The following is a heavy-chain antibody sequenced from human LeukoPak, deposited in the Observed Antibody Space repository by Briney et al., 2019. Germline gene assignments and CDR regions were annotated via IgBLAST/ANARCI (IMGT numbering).Heavy chain of an antibody. V-gene: IGHV4-34*01. D-gene: IGHD3-22*01. CDR2: MNPSGST. J-gene: IGHJ6*03. Sequence: SETLSLTCAVYGGSFSGYYWTWIRQTPEKGLEWIGEMNPSGSTNYNPSLKSRVTISVDTSKNQFSLELSSVTAADTAVYYCARGRQDVTMIVVVMTAVSYYLDVWGRGTTVTVS. CDR3: ARGRQDVTMIVVVMTAVSYYLDV. CDR1: GGSFSGYY.